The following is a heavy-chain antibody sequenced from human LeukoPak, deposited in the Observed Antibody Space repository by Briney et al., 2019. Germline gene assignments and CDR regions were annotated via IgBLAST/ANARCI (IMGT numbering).Heavy chain of an antibody. J-gene: IGHJ4*02. CDR3: TKWGYYFDTTGHVAKTDDS. Sequence: SETLSLTCTVSGGSISYYYWPWVRQPPGKGLEWIGYIIYSGRTDYNPSLTSRVTMSVDASRNQFSPRLSSVTAAYTAVYYCTKWGYYFDTTGHVAKTDDSWGQGTLVTVSS. V-gene: IGHV4-59*01. CDR2: IIYSGRT. CDR1: GGSISYYY. D-gene: IGHD3-22*01.